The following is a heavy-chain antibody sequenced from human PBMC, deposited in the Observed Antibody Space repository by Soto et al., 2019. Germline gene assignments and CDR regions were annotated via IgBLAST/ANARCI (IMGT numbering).Heavy chain of an antibody. V-gene: IGHV1-69*13. Sequence: GASVKVSCKASGGTFSSYASSWVRQAPGQGLEWMGGIIPIFGTANYAQKFQGRVTITADESTSTAYMELSSLRSEDTAVYYCARGLQQQLVRYYYYGMDVWGQGTTVTVSS. CDR1: GGTFSSYA. CDR3: ARGLQQQLVRYYYYGMDV. D-gene: IGHD6-6*01. J-gene: IGHJ6*02. CDR2: IIPIFGTA.